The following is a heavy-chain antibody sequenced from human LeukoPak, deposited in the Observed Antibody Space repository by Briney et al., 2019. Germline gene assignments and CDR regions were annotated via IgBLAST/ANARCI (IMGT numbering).Heavy chain of an antibody. CDR2: IYYSGST. CDR3: ARRAARRGGMDYFDY. Sequence: PSETLSLTCTVSGGSISSYYWSWIRQPPGKGLEWIGYIYYSGSTNYNPSLKSRVTISVDTSKNQFSLKLSSVTAADTAVYYCARRAARRGGMDYFDYWGQGTLVTVSS. J-gene: IGHJ4*02. V-gene: IGHV4-59*01. CDR1: GGSISSYY. D-gene: IGHD6-6*01.